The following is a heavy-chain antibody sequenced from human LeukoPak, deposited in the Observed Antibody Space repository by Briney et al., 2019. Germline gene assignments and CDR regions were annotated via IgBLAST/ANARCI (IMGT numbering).Heavy chain of an antibody. D-gene: IGHD5-18*01. Sequence: ASVKVSCKASGGTFSSFAINWVRQAPGQGLEWMGWISAYNGNTNYAQKLQGRVTMTTDTSTSTAYMELRSLRSDDTAVYYCARDLMRDRAPGDIWGQGTMVTVSS. V-gene: IGHV1-18*01. CDR3: ARDLMRDRAPGDI. J-gene: IGHJ3*02. CDR1: GGTFSSFA. CDR2: ISAYNGNT.